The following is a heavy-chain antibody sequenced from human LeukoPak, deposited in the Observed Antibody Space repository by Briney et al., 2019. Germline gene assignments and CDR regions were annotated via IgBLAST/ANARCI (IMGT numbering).Heavy chain of an antibody. CDR1: GYTFTCYY. Sequence: GASVKVSCKASGYTFTCYYMHWVRQAPGQGLEWMGWINPNSGGTNYAQKFQGRVTMTRDTSISTAYMELSRLRSDDTAVYYCARGEDSSGWAVDYWGQGTLVTVSS. V-gene: IGHV1-2*02. CDR3: ARGEDSSGWAVDY. D-gene: IGHD6-19*01. CDR2: INPNSGGT. J-gene: IGHJ4*02.